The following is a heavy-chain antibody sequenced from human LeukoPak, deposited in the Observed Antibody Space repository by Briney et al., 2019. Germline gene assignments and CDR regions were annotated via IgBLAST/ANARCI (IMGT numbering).Heavy chain of an antibody. CDR2: IYGGGSST. J-gene: IGHJ4*01. V-gene: IGHV3-74*01. CDR1: GFTFSNHW. Sequence: GGALRLSCVASGFTFSNHWVHWGRQVSGEGGGWVSRIYGGGSSTSYADSVKGRFSISRDNGENTLYLQMNSLRVEDTAVYYCARGPGSSGGAYVGDYWGHGTLVTVSS. D-gene: IGHD3-22*01. CDR3: ARGPGSSGGAYVGDY.